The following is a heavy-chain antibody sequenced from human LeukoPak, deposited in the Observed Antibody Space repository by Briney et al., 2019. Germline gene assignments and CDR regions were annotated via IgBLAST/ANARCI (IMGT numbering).Heavy chain of an antibody. Sequence: SGTLSLTCTVSGESIRSSNWWSWVRQPPGKGLEWIGEIYHSGTTNYNPSLKSRVTISVDKSKKQFSLKLDSVTAADTAVYYCARGTEADGTFMFDFWGQGTLVTVSS. V-gene: IGHV4-4*02. CDR3: ARGTEADGTFMFDF. J-gene: IGHJ4*02. D-gene: IGHD5-24*01. CDR1: GESIRSSNW. CDR2: IYHSGTT.